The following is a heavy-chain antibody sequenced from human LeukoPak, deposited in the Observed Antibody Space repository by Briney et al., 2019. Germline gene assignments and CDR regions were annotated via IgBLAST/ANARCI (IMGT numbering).Heavy chain of an antibody. V-gene: IGHV3-74*03. J-gene: IGHJ1*01. CDR2: INSDGSGT. CDR3: ARDQRYFNYFQD. Sequence: GSLRLSCAASGFTFSSYEMSWVRQAPGKGLVWVSRINSDGSGTTYADSVKGRFTISRDNAKNTLYLQMNSLRVEDTAVYYCARDQRYFNYFQDWGQGTLVTVSS. D-gene: IGHD2/OR15-2a*01. CDR1: GFTFSSYE.